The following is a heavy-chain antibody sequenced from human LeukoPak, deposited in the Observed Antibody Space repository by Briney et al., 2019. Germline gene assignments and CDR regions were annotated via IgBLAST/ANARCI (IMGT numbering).Heavy chain of an antibody. D-gene: IGHD6-19*01. J-gene: IGHJ4*02. V-gene: IGHV4-59*01. CDR3: ARARGSSGWVDY. CDR2: IHYTGST. Sequence: SETLSLTCTVSAGSISSYYWNWIRQPPGKGLEWIGYIHYTGSTNYNPSLKSRVTISVDTSKNQFSLKLSSVTAADTAVYYCARARGSSGWVDYWGQGALVTVSS. CDR1: AGSISSYY.